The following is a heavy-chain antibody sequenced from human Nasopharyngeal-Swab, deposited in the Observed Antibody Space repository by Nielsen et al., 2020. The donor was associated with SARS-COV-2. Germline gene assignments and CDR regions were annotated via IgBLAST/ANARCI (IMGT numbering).Heavy chain of an antibody. Sequence: GGSLRLSCAASGFTFSSYAMSWVRQAPGKGLEWVSAISGSGGSTYYADSAKGRFTISRDNSKNTLYLQMNSLRAEDTAVYYCAKDSVVAVAGWDAFDIWGQGTMVTVSS. J-gene: IGHJ3*02. CDR3: AKDSVVAVAGWDAFDI. D-gene: IGHD6-19*01. V-gene: IGHV3-23*01. CDR1: GFTFSSYA. CDR2: ISGSGGST.